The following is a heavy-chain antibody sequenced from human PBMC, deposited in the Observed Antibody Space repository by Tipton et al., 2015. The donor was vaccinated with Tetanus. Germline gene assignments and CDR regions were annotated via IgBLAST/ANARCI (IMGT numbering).Heavy chain of an antibody. V-gene: IGHV4-61*08. CDR2: IYYSGST. J-gene: IGHJ4*02. D-gene: IGHD1-14*01. CDR3: ARGTGDY. Sequence: TLSLTCTVSGGSIISADHYWSWIRQPPGKGLEWIGYIYYSGSTNYNPSLKSRVTISVDTSKNQFSLKLSSMTAADTAVYYCARGTGDYWGQGTLVTVSS. CDR1: GGSIISADHY.